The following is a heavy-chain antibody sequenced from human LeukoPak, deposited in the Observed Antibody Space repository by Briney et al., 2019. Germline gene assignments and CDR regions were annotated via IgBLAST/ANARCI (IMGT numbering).Heavy chain of an antibody. CDR2: ISSSSSYI. D-gene: IGHD6-13*01. CDR1: GFTFSSYS. Sequence: GGSLRLSCAASGFTFSSYSMNWVRQAPGKGLEWVSSISSSSSYIYYADSVKGRFTISRDNAKNSLYLQMNSLRAEDTAVYYCARAQPYSSSWYGGYFQHWGQGTLVTVSS. J-gene: IGHJ1*01. V-gene: IGHV3-21*01. CDR3: ARAQPYSSSWYGGYFQH.